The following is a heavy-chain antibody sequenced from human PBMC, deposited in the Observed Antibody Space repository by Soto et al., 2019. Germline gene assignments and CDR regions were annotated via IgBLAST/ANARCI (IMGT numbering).Heavy chain of an antibody. CDR1: GGSISGHY. CDR2: IYYSGST. V-gene: IGHV4-59*11. Sequence: PSETLSLTCTVSGGSISGHYWSWIRQPPGKGLEWIGYIYYSGSTNYNPSLNSRVTISVDTSKNQFSLKMTYVTAADTAVYYCARVYYDSSGYYNTDYFDYWGQGTLVTVSS. CDR3: ARVYYDSSGYYNTDYFDY. D-gene: IGHD3-22*01. J-gene: IGHJ4*02.